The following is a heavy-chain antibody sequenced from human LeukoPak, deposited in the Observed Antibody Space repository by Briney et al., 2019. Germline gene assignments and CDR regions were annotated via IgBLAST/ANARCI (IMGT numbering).Heavy chain of an antibody. J-gene: IGHJ4*02. Sequence: SETLSLTCTVSGGSISGDYWAWIRQPPGKGLEWIGNVYYSGSTNSNPSLKSRVTISVDTSRNQFSLKLSSVTAADSAVFYCARGPPSYYDGGGYYYFDYWGQGTLVTVSS. CDR3: ARGPPSYYDGGGYYYFDY. V-gene: IGHV4-59*12. CDR2: VYYSGST. CDR1: GGSISGDY. D-gene: IGHD3-22*01.